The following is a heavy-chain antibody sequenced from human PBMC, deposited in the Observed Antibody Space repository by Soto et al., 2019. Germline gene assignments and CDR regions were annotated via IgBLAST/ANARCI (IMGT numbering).Heavy chain of an antibody. Sequence: ASVKVSCKASGYTFTSYGISWVRQAPGQGLEWMGWISAYNGNTNYAQKLQGRVTMTTDTSTSTAYMELRSLRSDDTAVYYCARDSSFAVDYGDSPGFDYWGQGTLVTVSS. CDR3: ARDSSFAVDYGDSPGFDY. J-gene: IGHJ4*02. D-gene: IGHD4-17*01. V-gene: IGHV1-18*01. CDR2: ISAYNGNT. CDR1: GYTFTSYG.